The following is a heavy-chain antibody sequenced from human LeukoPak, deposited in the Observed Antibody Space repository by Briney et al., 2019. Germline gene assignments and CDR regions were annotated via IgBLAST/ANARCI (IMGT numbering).Heavy chain of an antibody. CDR3: ARGHTFITIFALRPDAFDI. CDR2: IYTSGST. Sequence: SETLSLTCTVSGGSISSYYWSWIRQPAGKGLEWIGRIYTSGSTNYNPSLKSRVTMSVDTSKGQFSLKLSSVTAADTAVYHCARGHTFITIFALRPDAFDIWGQGTMVTVSS. CDR1: GGSISSYY. V-gene: IGHV4-4*07. D-gene: IGHD3-3*01. J-gene: IGHJ3*02.